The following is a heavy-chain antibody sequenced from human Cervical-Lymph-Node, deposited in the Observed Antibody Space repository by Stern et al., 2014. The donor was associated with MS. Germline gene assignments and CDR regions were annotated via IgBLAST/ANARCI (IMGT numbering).Heavy chain of an antibody. D-gene: IGHD3-22*01. CDR2: INYRRNP. Sequence: QVQLVESGPGLVKPSETLSLTCTVSYDSISSYYLTWLRQPPGKGLEWIGYINYRRNPNYNPALKSRVTISVDTSKNQFSLKLTSVTAADTAVYYCARAFSDYHDSTPGYWGQGTLVTVSA. V-gene: IGHV4-59*01. J-gene: IGHJ4*02. CDR3: ARAFSDYHDSTPGY. CDR1: YDSISSYY.